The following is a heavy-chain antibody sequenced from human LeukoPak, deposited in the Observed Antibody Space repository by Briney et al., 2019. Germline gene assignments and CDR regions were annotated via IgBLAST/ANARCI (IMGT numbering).Heavy chain of an antibody. V-gene: IGHV3-23*01. J-gene: IGHJ4*02. CDR1: GFTFSSYA. CDR2: ISGSGGST. Sequence: GGSLRLSCAASGFTFSSYAMSWVRQAPGKGLEWVSAISGSGGSTYYADSVKGRFTISRDNSKNTLYLQMNSLRAEDTAVYYCAKDKKIAVAATSYYFDYWGQGTLVTVSS. D-gene: IGHD6-19*01. CDR3: AKDKKIAVAATSYYFDY.